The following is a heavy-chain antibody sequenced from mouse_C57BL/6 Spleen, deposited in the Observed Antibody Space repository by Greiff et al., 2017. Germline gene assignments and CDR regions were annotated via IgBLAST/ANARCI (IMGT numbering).Heavy chain of an antibody. J-gene: IGHJ4*01. CDR2: IYPGDGDT. CDR3: AFPLITTVVAPNAMDY. CDR1: GYAFSSSW. V-gene: IGHV1-82*01. Sequence: QVQLQQSGPELVKPGASVKISCKASGYAFSSSWMNWVKQRPGKGLEWIGRIYPGDGDTNYNGKFKGKATLTADKSSSTAYMQLSSLPSEDSAVYFCAFPLITTVVAPNAMDYWGQGTSVTVSS. D-gene: IGHD1-1*01.